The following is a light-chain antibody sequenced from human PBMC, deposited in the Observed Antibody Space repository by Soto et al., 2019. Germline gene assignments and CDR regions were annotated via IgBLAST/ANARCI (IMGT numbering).Light chain of an antibody. CDR3: CSYAGNSEV. J-gene: IGLJ1*01. Sequence: QSVLTQPASVSASPGQSITIPCPGTSGDVGGYNLVSWYQQHPGKAPKIMIYEVTERPSGVSNRFSGSKSGNAASLTISGLQPDDEADYYCCSYAGNSEVFGTGTKDTV. CDR1: SGDVGGYNL. CDR2: EVT. V-gene: IGLV2-23*02.